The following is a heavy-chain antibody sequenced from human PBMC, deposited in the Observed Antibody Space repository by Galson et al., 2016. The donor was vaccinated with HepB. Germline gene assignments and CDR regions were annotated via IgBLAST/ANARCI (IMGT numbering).Heavy chain of an antibody. Sequence: SLRLSCAASGFRFSDYWMAWVRQPPGKGLEWVANIQPAGGETYYVGSVEGRFTITRDNTKNSLFLHLRGPRAEDTAMYYCVRDDDSWRHWGQGTQVAVSS. CDR1: GFRFSDYW. CDR3: VRDDDSWRH. D-gene: IGHD3-16*01. CDR2: IQPAGGET. V-gene: IGHV3-7*03. J-gene: IGHJ4*02.